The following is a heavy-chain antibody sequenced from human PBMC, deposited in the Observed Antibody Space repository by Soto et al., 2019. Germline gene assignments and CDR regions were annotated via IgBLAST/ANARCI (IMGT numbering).Heavy chain of an antibody. Sequence: QVQLVESGGGVVQPGRSLRLSCAASGFSFSNNGMHWVRQAPGKGLEWVAIISYDGSKKYYADSVKGRITISRDNSKNTLYLQMNSLRVEDTAVYYCAKDRVESGLGEIDYWGQGTLVTVSS. CDR3: AKDRVESGLGEIDY. J-gene: IGHJ4*02. D-gene: IGHD3-16*01. V-gene: IGHV3-30*18. CDR1: GFSFSNNG. CDR2: ISYDGSKK.